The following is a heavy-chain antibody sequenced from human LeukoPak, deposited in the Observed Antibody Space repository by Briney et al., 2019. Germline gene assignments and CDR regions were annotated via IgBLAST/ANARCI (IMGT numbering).Heavy chain of an antibody. CDR2: IIPIFGTA. V-gene: IGHV1-69*06. CDR3: ARLMGYSDYPFDY. CDR1: GGTFSSYA. Sequence: ASVKVSCKASGGTFSSYAISWVRQAPGQGLEWMGGIIPIFGTANYAQKFQGRVTITADTSTSTAYMELGGLRSDDTALYYCARLMGYSDYPFDYWGQGTLVTVSS. D-gene: IGHD4-11*01. J-gene: IGHJ4*02.